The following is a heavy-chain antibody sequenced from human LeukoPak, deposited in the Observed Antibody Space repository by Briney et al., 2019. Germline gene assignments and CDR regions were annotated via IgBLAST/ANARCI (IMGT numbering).Heavy chain of an antibody. J-gene: IGHJ5*02. D-gene: IGHD3-10*01. CDR1: GGSISSGGYY. CDR3: ARGFAYGSGSQLNWFDP. CDR2: IYYSGST. V-gene: IGHV4-31*03. Sequence: KPSETLSLTCTVSGGSISSGGYYWSWIRQHPGKGLEYIGHIYYSGSTYYNPSLKSRVAISVDTSKNQFSLKVTSVTAADTAVYYCARGFAYGSGSQLNWFDPWGQGTLVTVSS.